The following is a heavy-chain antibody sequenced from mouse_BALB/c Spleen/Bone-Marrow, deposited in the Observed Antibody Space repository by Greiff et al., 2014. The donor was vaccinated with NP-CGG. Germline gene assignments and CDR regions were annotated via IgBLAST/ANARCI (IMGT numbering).Heavy chain of an antibody. Sequence: VQLQQSGPGLVAPSQSLSITCTVSGFSLTSYGVHWVRQPPGKGLAWLGVIWAGGSTNYNSALMSRLSINKDNSKSQVFLKMNSLQTDDTAMYYCASYGGGAMDYWGQGTSVTVPS. CDR2: IWAGGST. CDR1: GFSLTSYG. D-gene: IGHD1-1*02. V-gene: IGHV2-9*02. CDR3: ASYGGGAMDY. J-gene: IGHJ4*01.